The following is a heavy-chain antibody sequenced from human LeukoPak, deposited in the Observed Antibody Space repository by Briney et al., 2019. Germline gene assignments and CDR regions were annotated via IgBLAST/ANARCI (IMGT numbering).Heavy chain of an antibody. Sequence: KGGEALKISRKGSGYSFTSYWLSWVRQMPGKGLEWMGRFDPSESYTNYSTSFQGPVTISADKSISTAYLQWSSLKASDTAMYYCARQGSDYFIDYWGQGTLVTVSS. CDR1: GYSFTSYW. CDR2: FDPSESYT. D-gene: IGHD1-26*01. J-gene: IGHJ4*02. V-gene: IGHV5-10-1*01. CDR3: ARQGSDYFIDY.